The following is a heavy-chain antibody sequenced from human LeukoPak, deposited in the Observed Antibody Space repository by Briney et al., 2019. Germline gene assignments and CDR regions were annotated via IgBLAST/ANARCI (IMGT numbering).Heavy chain of an antibody. CDR1: GFTFSSYA. V-gene: IGHV3-23*01. CDR2: ISGSGGST. J-gene: IGHJ4*02. Sequence: PGGSLRLSCAASGFTFSSYAMSWVRQAPGKGLEWVSAISGSGGSTYYPGSVKGRFTISRENAKNSLYLQMNSLTAGDTAVYYCASPEVGCWGQGTLVTVSS. CDR3: ASPEVGC. D-gene: IGHD1-14*01.